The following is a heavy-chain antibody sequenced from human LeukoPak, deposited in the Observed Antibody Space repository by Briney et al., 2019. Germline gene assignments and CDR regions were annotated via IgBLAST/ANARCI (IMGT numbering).Heavy chain of an antibody. CDR3: ARSNEMATISEVFLAFDY. Sequence: SQTLSLTCTVSGGSISSGSYHWSWIRQPPGKGLEWIGYIYYSGSTNYNPSLKSRVTISVDTSKNQFSLKLSSVTAADTAVYYCARSNEMATISEVFLAFDYWGQGTLVTVSS. J-gene: IGHJ4*02. CDR1: GGSISSGSYH. V-gene: IGHV4-61*01. CDR2: IYYSGST. D-gene: IGHD5-24*01.